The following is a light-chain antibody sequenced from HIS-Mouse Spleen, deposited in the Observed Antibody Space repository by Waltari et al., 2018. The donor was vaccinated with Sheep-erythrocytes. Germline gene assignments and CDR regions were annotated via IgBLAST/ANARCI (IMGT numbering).Light chain of an antibody. CDR2: DVS. CDR3: CSYAGSYNHV. Sequence: QSALTQPRSVSGSPGQSVTISCTGTSSDVGGYNYVSWYQQHPGKAPKLMIYDVSKRPSGVPDRFSGSKSGNTVSLTISGLQAEDEADYYCCSYAGSYNHVFGTGTKVTVL. J-gene: IGLJ1*01. V-gene: IGLV2-11*01. CDR1: SSDVGGYNY.